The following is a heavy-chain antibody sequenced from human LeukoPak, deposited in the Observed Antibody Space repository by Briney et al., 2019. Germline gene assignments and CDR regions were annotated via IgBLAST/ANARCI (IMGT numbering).Heavy chain of an antibody. CDR3: ASCERGYSYGYDYYYYMDV. J-gene: IGHJ6*03. D-gene: IGHD5-18*01. CDR2: IYYSGSA. CDR1: GGSIGSYY. Sequence: PSETLSLTCTVSGGSIGSYYWSWVRQPPGKGLEWVGYIYYSGSANYNPSLKRRVTISVATSKNQFSLQLSSVTAADPAVYYCASCERGYSYGYDYYYYMDVWGKGTTVTVSS. V-gene: IGHV4-59*01.